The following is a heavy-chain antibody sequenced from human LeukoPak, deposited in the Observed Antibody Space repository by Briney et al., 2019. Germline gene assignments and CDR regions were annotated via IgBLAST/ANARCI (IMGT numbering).Heavy chain of an antibody. V-gene: IGHV3-21*01. CDR3: ARGRGYSYGYAPLIDY. J-gene: IGHJ4*02. D-gene: IGHD5-18*01. Sequence: GGSLRLSCAASGFSFSSYNMDWVRQAPGKGLEWVSSISSSSSYIYYADSVKGRFTISRDNAKNSLYLQTNSLRAEDTAVYYCARGRGYSYGYAPLIDYWGQGTLVTVSS. CDR1: GFSFSSYN. CDR2: ISSSSSYI.